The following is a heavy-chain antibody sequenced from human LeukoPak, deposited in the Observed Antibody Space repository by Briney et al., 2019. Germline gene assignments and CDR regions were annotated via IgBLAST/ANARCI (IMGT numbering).Heavy chain of an antibody. J-gene: IGHJ4*02. D-gene: IGHD3-10*01. V-gene: IGHV4-34*01. Sequence: SETLSPTCAVYGGSFSGYYWSWIRQPPGKGLEWLGEINHSGSTNYNPSLKSRVTISVVTSKNQFSLKLSSVTAADTAVYYCARAGVVTMVRGVISYWGQGTLVTVSS. CDR1: GGSFSGYY. CDR3: ARAGVVTMVRGVISY. CDR2: INHSGST.